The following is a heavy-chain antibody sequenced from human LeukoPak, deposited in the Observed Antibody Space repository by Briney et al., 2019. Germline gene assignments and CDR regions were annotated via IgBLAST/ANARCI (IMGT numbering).Heavy chain of an antibody. CDR1: GGSISSYY. CDR2: IYYSGST. D-gene: IGHD6-6*01. J-gene: IGHJ4*02. V-gene: IGHV4-59*08. CDR3: ARLPYSSSQGQDD. Sequence: PSETLSLTCTVSGGSISSYYWSWIRQPPGKGLEWIGYIYYSGSTNYNPSLKSRVTISVDTSKNQFSLKLSSVTAADTAVYYCARLPYSSSQGQDDWGQGTLVTVSS.